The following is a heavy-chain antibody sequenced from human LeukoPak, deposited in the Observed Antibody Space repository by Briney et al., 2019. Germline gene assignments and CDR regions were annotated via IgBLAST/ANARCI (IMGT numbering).Heavy chain of an antibody. CDR3: ARVGYDILTGYYIPRYYYYYRDV. D-gene: IGHD3-9*01. J-gene: IGHJ6*03. CDR2: IYTSGST. V-gene: IGHV4-61*02. CDR1: GGSISSGSYY. Sequence: SQTLSLTCTVSGGSISSGSYYWSWLRQPAGTGLEWIGRIYTSGSTNYNPSLKSRVTISVDTSKNQFSLKLSSVTAADTAVYYCARVGYDILTGYYIPRYYYYYRDVWGKGTTVTISS.